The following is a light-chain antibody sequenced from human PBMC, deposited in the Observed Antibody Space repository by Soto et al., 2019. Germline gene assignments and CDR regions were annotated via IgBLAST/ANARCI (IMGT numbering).Light chain of an antibody. CDR1: QNISTW. CDR3: QHGFT. CDR2: DAS. J-gene: IGKJ3*01. V-gene: IGKV1-5*01. Sequence: GDRVTITCRANQNISTWLAWYQQKPGKAPQLLIYDASSLETGVPLRFSGSGSGTEFTLSVSRLQPDDFATYYCQHGFTFGPGTRVDIK.